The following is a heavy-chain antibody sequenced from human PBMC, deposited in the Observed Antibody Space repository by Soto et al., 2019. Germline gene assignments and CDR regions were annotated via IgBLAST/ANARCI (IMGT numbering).Heavy chain of an antibody. CDR2: ISTYNGDT. CDR1: GYTFTRSG. J-gene: IGHJ6*02. V-gene: IGHV1-18*01. D-gene: IGHD5-12*01. Sequence: ASVKVSCEASGYTFTRSGISWVRQAPGQGLEWMGWISTYNGDTNYAQTFQGRVTMTTDTSTSTVHMEVRSLRSDDTAVYYCAREGVAPYYYYGMAVWGQGTPVTVSS. CDR3: AREGVAPYYYYGMAV.